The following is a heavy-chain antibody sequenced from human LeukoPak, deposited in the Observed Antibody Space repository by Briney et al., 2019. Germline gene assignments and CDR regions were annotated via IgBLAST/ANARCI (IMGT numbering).Heavy chain of an antibody. J-gene: IGHJ5*02. CDR3: ARPYYYDSRIDP. Sequence: SVTLSLTCTVSGGSISSGDYYWSWIRQPPGKGLEWIAYMYYSGSTYYNPSLKSRVTMSADTSKNQLSLKLSSVTAADTAVYYCARPYYYDSRIDPWGQGIPVTVSS. D-gene: IGHD3-22*01. V-gene: IGHV4-30-4*01. CDR1: GGSISSGDYY. CDR2: MYYSGST.